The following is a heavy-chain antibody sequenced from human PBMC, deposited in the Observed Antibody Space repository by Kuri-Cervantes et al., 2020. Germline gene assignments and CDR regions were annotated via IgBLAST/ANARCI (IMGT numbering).Heavy chain of an antibody. Sequence: GVSLRLSSAASGFSFSSNWMHWVRQVAGKGLVWVSRINGDGSAKNYADSVKGRFTISKDNARNSLYLQMSSLRDEDTAVYYCARFTDYGDYEAPDYWGQGTLVTVSS. CDR3: ARFTDYGDYEAPDY. V-gene: IGHV3-74*01. CDR1: GFSFSSNW. D-gene: IGHD4-17*01. J-gene: IGHJ4*02. CDR2: INGDGSAK.